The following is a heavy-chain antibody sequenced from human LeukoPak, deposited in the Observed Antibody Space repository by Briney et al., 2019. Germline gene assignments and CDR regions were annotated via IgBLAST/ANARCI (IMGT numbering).Heavy chain of an antibody. D-gene: IGHD4-17*01. CDR3: AKPTLNDYGDYCAFDF. CDR2: VDYSGST. CDR1: GGSISSYY. Sequence: SESLSLTCTVSGGSISSYYCSWIRQPPGKGLEWNGFVDYSGSTTYSRSLKSRVTISVDTSKNQFSLKLTSVTAADTAVYYCAKPTLNDYGDYCAFDFWGQGTVVTVSS. J-gene: IGHJ3*01. V-gene: IGHV4-59*01.